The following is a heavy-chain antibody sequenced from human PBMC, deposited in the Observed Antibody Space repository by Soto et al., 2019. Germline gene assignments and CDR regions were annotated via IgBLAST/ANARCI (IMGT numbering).Heavy chain of an antibody. J-gene: IGHJ4*02. CDR2: IYYSGST. CDR1: GGSISSYY. V-gene: IGHV4-59*12. Sequence: PSETQSLTCTVSGGSISSYYGSWIRQPPGKGLEWIGYIYYSGSTYYNPSLKSRVTISVDTSKNQFSLKLSSVTAADTAVYYCARSSQSTVTTFVYWGQGTLVTVS. D-gene: IGHD4-17*01. CDR3: ARSSQSTVTTFVY.